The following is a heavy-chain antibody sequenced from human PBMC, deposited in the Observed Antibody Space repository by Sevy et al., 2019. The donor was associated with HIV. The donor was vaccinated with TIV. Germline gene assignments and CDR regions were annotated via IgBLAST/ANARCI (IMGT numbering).Heavy chain of an antibody. CDR1: GYTFTSYG. D-gene: IGHD3-10*01. J-gene: IGHJ4*02. CDR3: ARSGAITMVRGVITQMMVRKEYYFDY. V-gene: IGHV1-18*01. Sequence: ASVKVSCKASGYTFTSYGISWVRQAPGQGLEWMGWISAYNGNTNYAQTLQGRVTMTTDTSTSTAYMELRSLRSDDTAVYYCARSGAITMVRGVITQMMVRKEYYFDYWGQGTLVTVSS. CDR2: ISAYNGNT.